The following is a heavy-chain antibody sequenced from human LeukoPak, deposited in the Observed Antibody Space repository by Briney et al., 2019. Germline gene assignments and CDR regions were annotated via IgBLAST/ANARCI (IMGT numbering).Heavy chain of an antibody. Sequence: SVKVSCKASGGTFSSYAISWVRQAPGQELEWTGGIIPIFGTANYAQKFQGRVTITADESTSTAYMELSSLRSEDTAVYYCARSGRTVEMAYYFDYWGQGTLVTVSS. CDR3: ARSGRTVEMAYYFDY. V-gene: IGHV1-69*13. J-gene: IGHJ4*02. CDR2: IIPIFGTA. CDR1: GGTFSSYA. D-gene: IGHD5-24*01.